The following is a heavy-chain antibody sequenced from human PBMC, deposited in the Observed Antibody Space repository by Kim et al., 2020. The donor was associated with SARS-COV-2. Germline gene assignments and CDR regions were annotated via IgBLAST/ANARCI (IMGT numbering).Heavy chain of an antibody. V-gene: IGHV3-23*01. J-gene: IGHJ4*02. D-gene: IGHD3-10*01. CDR3: AKDSGRSYGSGSYVY. CDR1: GFTFSSYA. CDR2: ISGSGGST. Sequence: GGSLRLSCAASGFTFSSYAMSWVRQAPGKGLEWVSAISGSGGSTYYADSVKGRFTISRDNSKNTLYLQMNSLRAEDTAVYYCAKDSGRSYGSGSYVYWGQGTLVTVSS.